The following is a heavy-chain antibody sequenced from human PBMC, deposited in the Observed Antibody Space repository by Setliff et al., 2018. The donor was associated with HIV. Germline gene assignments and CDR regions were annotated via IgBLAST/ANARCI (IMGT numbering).Heavy chain of an antibody. V-gene: IGHV3-21*01. Sequence: GSLRLSCVASGFTFSGYTMNWVRQAPGKGLEWVASISHNGAYIYYTFFVRGRFTISRDNAENSLYLQLNRLRVGDSAIYYCTRSPSYYDFWSGYSDDAFDIWGQGTMVTVSS. D-gene: IGHD3-3*01. CDR2: ISHNGAYI. J-gene: IGHJ3*02. CDR3: TRSPSYYDFWSGYSDDAFDI. CDR1: GFTFSGYT.